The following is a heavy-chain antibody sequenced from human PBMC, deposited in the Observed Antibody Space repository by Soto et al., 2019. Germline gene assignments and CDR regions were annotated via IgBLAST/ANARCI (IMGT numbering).Heavy chain of an antibody. CDR2: IYPGDSDT. CDR1: GYTFTNYW. J-gene: IGHJ6*02. V-gene: IGHV5-51*01. CDR3: AASIFYYGMDV. Sequence: GESLKISCKGSGYTFTNYWIGLVRQMPGKGPEWMGIIYPGDSDTKYNPSFQGQVTVSADKSITTTYLQWSSLKASDTAIYYCAASIFYYGMDVRGQGTTVTVSS.